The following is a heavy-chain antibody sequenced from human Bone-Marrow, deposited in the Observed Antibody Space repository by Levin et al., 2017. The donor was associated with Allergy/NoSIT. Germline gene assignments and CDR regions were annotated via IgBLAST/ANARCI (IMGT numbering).Heavy chain of an antibody. Sequence: GESLKISCAASTFSISNAWMTWVRQAPGKGLEWVGRIKRKIDGETTDYAAPVKGRFTISRDDSKNTVYLQMNSLKIEDTAVYYCATGLICSNYIQHAVDIWGQGTMVCVSS. CDR2: IKRKIDGETT. V-gene: IGHV3-15*01. CDR3: ATGLICSNYIQHAVDI. D-gene: IGHD4-11*01. CDR1: TFSISNAW. J-gene: IGHJ3*02.